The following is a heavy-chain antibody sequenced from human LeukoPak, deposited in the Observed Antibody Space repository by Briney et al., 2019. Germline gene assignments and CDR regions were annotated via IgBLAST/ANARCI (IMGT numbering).Heavy chain of an antibody. D-gene: IGHD3-22*01. J-gene: IGHJ6*03. CDR1: GGFISSYF. CDR2: VYTSGST. CDR3: GRDYYDSSGYYGRGGYYYMDV. V-gene: IGHV4-4*07. Sequence: SQTLSLTCTVSGGFISSYFWSWIRQPAGKGLEWLGRVYTSGSTNYSPSLKSRLTISVDKSKTQFSLKLSSVDAADTAVYYCGRDYYDSSGYYGRGGYYYMDVWGKGTTVTVSS.